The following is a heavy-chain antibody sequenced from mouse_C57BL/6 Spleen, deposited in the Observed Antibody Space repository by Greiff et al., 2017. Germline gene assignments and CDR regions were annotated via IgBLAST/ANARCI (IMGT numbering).Heavy chain of an antibody. CDR1: GYTFTSYW. D-gene: IGHD2-4*01. Sequence: QVQLQQPGTDLVKPGASVKLSCKASGYTFTSYWMHWVKQRPGQGLEWIGNINPSNGGTNYNEKFKSKATLTVDKSSSTADMQISSLTSEDSAVYSCAREDDCDSGFAYWGQGTLVTVSA. CDR2: INPSNGGT. V-gene: IGHV1-53*01. CDR3: AREDDCDSGFAY. J-gene: IGHJ3*01.